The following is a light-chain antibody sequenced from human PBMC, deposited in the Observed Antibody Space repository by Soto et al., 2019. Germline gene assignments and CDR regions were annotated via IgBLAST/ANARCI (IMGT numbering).Light chain of an antibody. CDR1: QSVSSN. V-gene: IGKV3-15*01. Sequence: EIVMTQSPATLSVSPGERAALSCRASQSVSSNLAWYQQKPGQAPRLLIYGASTRATGIPARFSGSGSGTEFTLTISSLQSEDFAFYYCQQYNNWPLWTFGQGTKVDIK. CDR2: GAS. CDR3: QQYNNWPLWT. J-gene: IGKJ1*01.